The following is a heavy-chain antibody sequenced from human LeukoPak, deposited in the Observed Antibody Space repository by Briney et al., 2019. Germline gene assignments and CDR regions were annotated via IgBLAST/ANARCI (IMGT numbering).Heavy chain of an antibody. J-gene: IGHJ5*02. CDR1: GGSVTYTNYH. Sequence: PSETLSLTCTVSGGSVTYTNYHWGWIRQPPGKGLQWIGVIYYNGKTYYNPSLKSRVTISVDTSKNQFSLKLNSVTAADTAVYYCARHYGPWGQGTLVTVSS. V-gene: IGHV4-39*01. D-gene: IGHD3-10*01. CDR3: ARHYGP. CDR2: IYYNGKT.